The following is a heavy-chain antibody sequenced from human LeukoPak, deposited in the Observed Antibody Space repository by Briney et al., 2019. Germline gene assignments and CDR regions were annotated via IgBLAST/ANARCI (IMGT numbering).Heavy chain of an antibody. J-gene: IGHJ4*02. CDR1: GFTFSSYE. CDR3: AKERGSSWYAGLDY. V-gene: IGHV3-30*18. Sequence: GGSLRLSCAASGFTFSSYEMNWVRQAPGKGLEWVAVISYDGSNKYYADSVKGRFTISRDNSKNTLYLQMNSLRAEDTAVYYCAKERGSSWYAGLDYWGQGTLVTVSS. D-gene: IGHD6-13*01. CDR2: ISYDGSNK.